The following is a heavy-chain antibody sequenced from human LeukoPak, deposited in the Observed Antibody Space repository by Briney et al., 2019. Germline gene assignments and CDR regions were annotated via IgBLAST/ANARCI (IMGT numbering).Heavy chain of an antibody. V-gene: IGHV4-59*08. CDR3: ARHVSGIYGSRGDFDY. CDR1: GGSIINFY. D-gene: IGHD3-10*01. CDR2: IHSNGGT. J-gene: IGHJ4*02. Sequence: PSETLSLTCSVSGGSIINFYWSWIRQPPGKGLEWIGYIHSNGGTRYNPALKSRVTMSVDTSNNQFSLKLDSVTAADTAVFYCARHVSGIYGSRGDFDYWGRGTLVTVSS.